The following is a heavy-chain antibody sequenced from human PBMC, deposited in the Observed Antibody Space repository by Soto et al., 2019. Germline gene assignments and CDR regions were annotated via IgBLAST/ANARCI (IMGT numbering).Heavy chain of an antibody. CDR1: GFTFSSYW. V-gene: IGHV3-74*01. Sequence: EVQLVESGGGLVQPGWSLRLSCAASGFTFSSYWLHWVCHSPGKGRVWVSRINSDGSSTSYADSVTGRFAISRDNAKNTLYLQLHRRRAEYTDVYYCARVYCSGGSCYLMDYWVLGNLVTVSS. D-gene: IGHD2-15*01. J-gene: IGHJ4*02. CDR3: ARVYCSGGSCYLMDY. CDR2: INSDGSST.